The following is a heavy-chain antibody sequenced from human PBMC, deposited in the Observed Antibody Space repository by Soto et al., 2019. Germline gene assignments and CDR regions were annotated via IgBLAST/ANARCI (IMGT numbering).Heavy chain of an antibody. V-gene: IGHV5-51*01. Sequence: PGESLKISCKGSGYSFTSYWIGWARQMPGKGLEWMGTIYPGDSDTRYSPSFQGQVTISADKSISTAYLQWSSLKASDTAMYYCARLQSLKAAGMDVWGQGTTVTVSS. J-gene: IGHJ6*02. D-gene: IGHD1-26*01. CDR2: IYPGDSDT. CDR3: ARLQSLKAAGMDV. CDR1: GYSFTSYW.